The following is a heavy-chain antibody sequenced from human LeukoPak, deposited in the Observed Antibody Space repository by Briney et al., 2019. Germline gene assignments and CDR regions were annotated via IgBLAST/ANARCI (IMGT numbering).Heavy chain of an antibody. V-gene: IGHV4-61*01. J-gene: IGHJ6*02. CDR1: GGTVISGSYY. CDR2: IYYTGST. Sequence: SETPSLTCTVSGGTVISGSYYWSWIRQPPGKGLEWIGHIYYTGSTYYNTSLKSRVTISVDASKFQFSLRLRSVTAADTAVYYCARSGVVEAATPHYYALDVWGQGTSFTVSS. D-gene: IGHD2-15*01. CDR3: ARSGVVEAATPHYYALDV.